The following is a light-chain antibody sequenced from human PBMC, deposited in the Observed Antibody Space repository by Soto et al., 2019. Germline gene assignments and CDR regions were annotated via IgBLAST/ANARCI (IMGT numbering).Light chain of an antibody. J-gene: IGLJ3*02. Sequence: ALTQPPSASGSPGQSVTISCTGTSSDIGGYDYVSWYQQHPGKAPKLIIYEVSKRPSGVPDRFSGSKSGNTASLTVSGLQAEDEADYYCSSYAGSNNLVFAGGTKVTVL. CDR1: SSDIGGYDY. CDR2: EVS. CDR3: SSYAGSNNLV. V-gene: IGLV2-8*01.